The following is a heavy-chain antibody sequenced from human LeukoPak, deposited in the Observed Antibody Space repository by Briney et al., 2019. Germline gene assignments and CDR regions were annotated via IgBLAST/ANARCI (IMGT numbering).Heavy chain of an antibody. CDR2: INPSGGST. D-gene: IGHD1-26*01. CDR1: GYTFTSYY. V-gene: IGHV1-46*01. J-gene: IGHJ6*02. Sequence: ASVKVSCKASGYTFTSYYMHWVRQAPGQGLEWMGIINPSGGSTSYAQKFQGRVTMTRDTSTSTVYMEVSSLRSEDTAVYYCARESYDSGSYGYYYYGMDVWGQGTTVIVSS. CDR3: ARESYDSGSYGYYYYGMDV.